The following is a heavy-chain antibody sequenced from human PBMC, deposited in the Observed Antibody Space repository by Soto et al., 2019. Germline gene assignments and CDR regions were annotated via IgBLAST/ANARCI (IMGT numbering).Heavy chain of an antibody. D-gene: IGHD3-22*01. J-gene: IGHJ4*02. CDR3: ARVFDSSGYYYVRYFDY. CDR1: GFTFSDYY. CDR2: ISSSGSTI. V-gene: IGHV3-11*01. Sequence: PGGSLRLSCAASGFTFSDYYMSWIRQAPGKGLEWVSYISSSGSTIYYADSVKGRFTISRDNAKNSLYLQMNSLRAEDTAVYYCARVFDSSGYYYVRYFDYWGQGTLVTISS.